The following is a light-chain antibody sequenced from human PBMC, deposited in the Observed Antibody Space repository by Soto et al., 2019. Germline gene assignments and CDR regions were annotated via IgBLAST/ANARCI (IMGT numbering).Light chain of an antibody. Sequence: DIQMTQSPSSLSASIGDRVTITCRASQDIRTDLVWYQQKPGKAPNRLIYAASTLQSGVPSRFSGCGSGTQFTLTISSLQPDDFATYYCLQHNAYPSAFGPGTQVEV. CDR3: LQHNAYPSA. CDR2: AAS. CDR1: QDIRTD. J-gene: IGKJ1*01. V-gene: IGKV1-17*01.